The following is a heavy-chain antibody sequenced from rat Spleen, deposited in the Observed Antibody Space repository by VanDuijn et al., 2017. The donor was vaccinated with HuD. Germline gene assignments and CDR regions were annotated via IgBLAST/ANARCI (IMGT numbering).Heavy chain of an antibody. J-gene: IGHJ2*01. V-gene: IGHV4-2*01. CDR3: VREEAGVRD. CDR1: GFNFNDYW. Sequence: EVKLVESGGGLVQPGRSLKLSCAASGFNFNDYWMGWVRQAPGKGLEWIGEINKDSSIIKYIPSLKEKITISRDNAQNTLYLQMSKLGSDDTAIYYCVREEAGVRDWGQGVMVTVSS. CDR2: INKDSSII. D-gene: IGHD4-3*01.